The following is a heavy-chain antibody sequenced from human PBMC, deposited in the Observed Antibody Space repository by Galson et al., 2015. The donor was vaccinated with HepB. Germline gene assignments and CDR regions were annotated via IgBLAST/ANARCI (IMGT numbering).Heavy chain of an antibody. CDR1: GGSFSGSY. J-gene: IGHJ6*03. Sequence: LSLTCAVYGGSFSGSYWSWIRQPPGKGLEWIGEINHSGSTNYNPSLKSRVTISVDTSKNQFSLKLSSVTAADTAVYYCASSRPILLWFGDEGNYYMDVWGKGTTVTVSS. CDR2: INHSGST. V-gene: IGHV4-34*01. D-gene: IGHD3-10*01. CDR3: ASSRPILLWFGDEGNYYMDV.